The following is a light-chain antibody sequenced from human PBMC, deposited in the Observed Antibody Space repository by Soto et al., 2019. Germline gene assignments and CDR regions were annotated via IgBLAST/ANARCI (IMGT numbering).Light chain of an antibody. Sequence: QSVLTQPPSASGTPGQRVTISCSGNSSNIGSNSVYWYQQFPGTAPKLLIYRDRQRPSGVPDRFSGSKSGTSASLAISGLRSEDEADYHCAAWDGSLRALLFGGGTKVTVL. CDR2: RDR. J-gene: IGLJ2*01. V-gene: IGLV1-47*01. CDR3: AAWDGSLRALL. CDR1: SSNIGSNS.